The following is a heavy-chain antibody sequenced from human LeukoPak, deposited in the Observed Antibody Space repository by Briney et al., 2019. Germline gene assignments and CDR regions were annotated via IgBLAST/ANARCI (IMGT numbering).Heavy chain of an antibody. CDR1: GFTFSTYA. Sequence: GGSLRLSCAASGFTFSTYAMHWVRQAPGKGLEYVSAISSNGGSTYYANSVKGRFTISRDNSKNTLYLQMGSLRAEDMAVYYCAREKYCSSTSCLNAFDIWGQGTMVTVSS. CDR3: AREKYCSSTSCLNAFDI. V-gene: IGHV3-64*01. J-gene: IGHJ3*02. D-gene: IGHD2-2*01. CDR2: ISSNGGST.